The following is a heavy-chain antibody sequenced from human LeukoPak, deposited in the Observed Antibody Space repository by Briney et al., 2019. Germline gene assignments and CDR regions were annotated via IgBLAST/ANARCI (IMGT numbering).Heavy chain of an antibody. CDR3: AREVERTDS. CDR2: INPGGDTT. D-gene: IGHD1-1*01. Sequence: ASVKVSCKASGYTFTSYFIHWVRQAPGQGLEWMGIINPGGDTTTYAQKFQDRVTMTRDTSTSTVYMELSSLRLEDTAVYYCAREVERTDSWGQGTLVTVSS. J-gene: IGHJ5*01. V-gene: IGHV1-46*01. CDR1: GYTFTSYF.